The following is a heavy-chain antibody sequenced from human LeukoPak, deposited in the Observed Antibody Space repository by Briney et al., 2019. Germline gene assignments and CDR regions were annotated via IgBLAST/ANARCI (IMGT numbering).Heavy chain of an antibody. CDR3: ASTTLDYYDSSGYYYFDY. D-gene: IGHD3-22*01. CDR2: ISSSGSTI. CDR1: GFTFSSYE. Sequence: GGSLRLSCAASGFTFSSYEMNWVRQAPGKGLEWVSYISSSGSTIYYADSVKGRFTISRDNAKNSLYLQMNSLRAEDTDVYYCASTTLDYYDSSGYYYFDYWGQGTLVTVSS. J-gene: IGHJ4*02. V-gene: IGHV3-48*03.